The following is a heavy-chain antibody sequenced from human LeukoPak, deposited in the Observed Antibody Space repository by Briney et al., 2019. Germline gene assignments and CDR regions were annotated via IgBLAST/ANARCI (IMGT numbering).Heavy chain of an antibody. CDR2: IIPIFGIA. J-gene: IGHJ4*02. V-gene: IGHV1-69*10. CDR3: ARGARVSGSPLVNYFDY. D-gene: IGHD1-26*01. Sequence: SVKVSCKASGGTFSSYAISWVRQAPGQGLEWMGGIIPIFGIANYAQKFQGRVTITADKSTSTAYMELSSLRSEDTAVYYCARGARVSGSPLVNYFDYWGQGTLVTVSS. CDR1: GGTFSSYA.